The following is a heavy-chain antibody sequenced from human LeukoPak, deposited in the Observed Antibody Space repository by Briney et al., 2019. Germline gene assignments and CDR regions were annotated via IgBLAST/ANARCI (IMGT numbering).Heavy chain of an antibody. CDR3: ARVLAIFGLDTTDFYMDV. Sequence: SGTLSLTCAVSGASISSHYWSWIRQPPGKGREWIGYTSDSMSDNPSLKSRGAVSVDPSQNQVSLSLPSVTAADTAVYYCARVLAIFGLDTTDFYMDVWGKGTTVTVSS. D-gene: IGHD3/OR15-3a*01. V-gene: IGHV4-59*11. CDR2: TSDSM. CDR1: GASISSHY. J-gene: IGHJ6*03.